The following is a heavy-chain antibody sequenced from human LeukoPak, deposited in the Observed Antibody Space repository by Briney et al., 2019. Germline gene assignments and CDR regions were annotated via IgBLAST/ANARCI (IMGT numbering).Heavy chain of an antibody. J-gene: IGHJ6*02. V-gene: IGHV3-21*01. D-gene: IGHD2-15*01. CDR2: ISSSSSYI. CDR1: GFTFSSYS. CDR3: AKDTCSGGSCYYYYGMDV. Sequence: GGSLRLSCAASGFTFSSYSMNWVRQAPGKGLEWVSSISSSSSYIYYADSVKGRFTISRDNSKNTLYLQMISLRAEDTAVYYCAKDTCSGGSCYYYYGMDVWGQGTTVTVSS.